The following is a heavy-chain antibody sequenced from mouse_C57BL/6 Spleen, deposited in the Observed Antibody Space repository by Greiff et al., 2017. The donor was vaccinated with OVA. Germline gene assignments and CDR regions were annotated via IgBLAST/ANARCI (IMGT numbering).Heavy chain of an antibody. CDR3: ARQGAHFDY. Sequence: EVKLMESGGDLVKPGGSLKLSCAASGFTFSSYGMSWVRQTPDKRLEWVATISSGGSYTYYPDSVKGRFPISRDNAKNTLYLQMSSLKSEDTAMYYCARQGAHFDYWGQGTTLTVSS. CDR1: GFTFSSYG. CDR2: ISSGGSYT. V-gene: IGHV5-6*01. J-gene: IGHJ2*01.